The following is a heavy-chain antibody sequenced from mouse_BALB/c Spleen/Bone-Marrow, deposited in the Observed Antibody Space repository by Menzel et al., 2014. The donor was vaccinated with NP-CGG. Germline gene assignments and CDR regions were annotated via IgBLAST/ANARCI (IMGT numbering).Heavy chain of an antibody. CDR1: GYSITSGYF. Sequence: ESGPGPVKPSQSLSLPCSVTGYSITSGYFWNWIRQFPGNKLEWMGYISFDGSNNYNPSLKNRISITRDTSKNQFFLKLSSVTTEDSSTYYCARTYYRYGAYYFDCWGQGTTLTVSS. D-gene: IGHD2-14*01. CDR3: ARTYYRYGAYYFDC. J-gene: IGHJ2*01. V-gene: IGHV3-6*02. CDR2: ISFDGSN.